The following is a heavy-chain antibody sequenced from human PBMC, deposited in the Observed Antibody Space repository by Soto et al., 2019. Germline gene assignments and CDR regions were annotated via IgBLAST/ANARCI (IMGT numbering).Heavy chain of an antibody. CDR3: ARAGEPGDAFDI. V-gene: IGHV3-13*01. CDR1: GFTFSSYD. J-gene: IGHJ3*02. CDR2: IGTAGDT. D-gene: IGHD3-16*01. Sequence: GGSLRLSCAASGFTFSSYDMHWVRQATGKGLEWVSAIGTAGDTYYPGSVKGRFTISRENAKNSLYLQMNSLRAEDTAVYYCARAGEPGDAFDIWGQGTMVTVSS.